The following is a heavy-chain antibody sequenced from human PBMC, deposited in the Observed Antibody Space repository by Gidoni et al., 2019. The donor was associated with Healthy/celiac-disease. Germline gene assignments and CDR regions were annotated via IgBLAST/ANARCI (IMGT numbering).Heavy chain of an antibody. V-gene: IGHV1-69*04. CDR2: IIPILGIA. CDR3: ARRDGYKSFGAFDI. Sequence: QVQLVQSGAEVKKPGSSVKVSCKASGGTFSSYAISWVRQAPGQGLEWMGRIIPILGIANYAQKFQGRVTITADKSTSTAYMELSSLRSEDTAVYYCARRDGYKSFGAFDIWGQGTMVTVSS. CDR1: GGTFSSYA. J-gene: IGHJ3*02. D-gene: IGHD5-12*01.